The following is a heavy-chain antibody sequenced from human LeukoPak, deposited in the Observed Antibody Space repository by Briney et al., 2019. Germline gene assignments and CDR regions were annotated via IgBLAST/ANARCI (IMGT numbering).Heavy chain of an antibody. CDR1: GDSISSYY. Sequence: SETLSLTCAVSGDSISSYYWSWIRQPPGKGLEWIGYIYTSGSTNYNPSLKSRVTISVDTSENQFSLKLSSVTAADTAVYYCASGTYYYYYYMDVWGKGTTVTVSS. CDR2: IYTSGST. V-gene: IGHV4-4*09. J-gene: IGHJ6*03. CDR3: ASGTYYYYYYMDV. D-gene: IGHD1-1*01.